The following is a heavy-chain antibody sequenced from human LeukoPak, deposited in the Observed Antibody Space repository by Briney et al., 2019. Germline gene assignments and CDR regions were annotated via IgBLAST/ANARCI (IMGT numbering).Heavy chain of an antibody. D-gene: IGHD3-22*01. Sequence: SETLSLTCTVSGGSISSSSYYWGWIRQPAGKGLEWIGSIYYSGSTYYNPSLKSRVTISVDTSKNQFSLKLSSVTAADTAVYYCARLHYYDSSGYYMNYFDYWGQGTLVTVSS. V-gene: IGHV4-39*01. CDR2: IYYSGST. J-gene: IGHJ4*02. CDR1: GGSISSSSYY. CDR3: ARLHYYDSSGYYMNYFDY.